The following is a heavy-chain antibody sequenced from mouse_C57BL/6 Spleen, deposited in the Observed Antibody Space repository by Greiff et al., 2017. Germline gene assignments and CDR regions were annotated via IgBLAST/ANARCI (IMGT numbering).Heavy chain of an antibody. Sequence: VKLQESGAELVRPGTSVKVSCKASGYAFTNYLIEWVKQRPGQGLEWIGVINPGSGGTNYNEKFKGKATLTADKSSSTAYMQLSSLTSEDSAVYFCAMSIYGNYAMDYWGQGTSVTVSS. V-gene: IGHV1-54*01. CDR1: GYAFTNYL. CDR2: INPGSGGT. J-gene: IGHJ4*01. D-gene: IGHD2-1*01. CDR3: AMSIYGNYAMDY.